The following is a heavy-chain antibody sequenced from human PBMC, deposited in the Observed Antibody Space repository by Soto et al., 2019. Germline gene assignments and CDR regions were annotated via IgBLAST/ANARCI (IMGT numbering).Heavy chain of an antibody. CDR2: IYYSGST. V-gene: IGHV4-30-4*01. D-gene: IGHD4-4*01. Sequence: QVQLQESGPGLVKPSQTLSLTCTVSGGSISSGDYYWSWIRQPPGKGLEWIGYIYYSGSTYYNPSLKSRVTISVDTSKNQFSLKLSSVTAADTAVYYCARDRGSTHYYYYYGMDVWGQGTTVTVSS. CDR1: GGSISSGDYY. CDR3: ARDRGSTHYYYYYGMDV. J-gene: IGHJ6*02.